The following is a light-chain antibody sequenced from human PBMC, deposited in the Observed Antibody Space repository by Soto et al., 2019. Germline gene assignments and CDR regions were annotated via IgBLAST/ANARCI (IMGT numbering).Light chain of an antibody. CDR1: QIISTY. CDR2: GAS. Sequence: DIQMTQSPSSLSASVGERVTITCRASQIISTYLSWYQQKPGKVPKLLIYGASSLQTGVPSRFSGSGSGTEFIFTISSLQPEDFATYYCQQYHSSPTWTFGQGTKVDIK. CDR3: QQYHSSPTWT. V-gene: IGKV1-39*01. J-gene: IGKJ1*01.